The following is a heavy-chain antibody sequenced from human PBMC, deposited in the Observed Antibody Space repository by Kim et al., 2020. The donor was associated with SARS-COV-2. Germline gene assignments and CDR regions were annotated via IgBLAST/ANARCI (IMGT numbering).Heavy chain of an antibody. D-gene: IGHD3-10*01. Sequence: GGSLRLSCAASGFTVSSNYMSWVRQAPGKGLEWVSVIYSGGSTYYADSVKGRFTISRDNSKNTLYLQMNSLRAEDTAVYYCAREFTMVRGVIDYWGQGTLVTVSS. CDR3: AREFTMVRGVIDY. V-gene: IGHV3-53*01. CDR1: GFTVSSNY. J-gene: IGHJ4*02. CDR2: IYSGGST.